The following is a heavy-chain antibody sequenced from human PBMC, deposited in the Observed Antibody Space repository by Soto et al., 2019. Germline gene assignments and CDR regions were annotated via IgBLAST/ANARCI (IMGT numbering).Heavy chain of an antibody. J-gene: IGHJ4*02. CDR2: IYYSGST. CDR3: YFVGRLETPPTYQHFDY. V-gene: IGHV4-59*12. CDR1: GGSISSYY. D-gene: IGHD1-1*01. Sequence: SETLSLTCTVSGGSISSYYWSWIRQPPGKGLEWIGYIYYSGSTNYKSSLKSRVTISVDTSKNQFSLKLSSVTAEDTALYYCYFVGRLETPPTYQHFDYWGQGALVTVSS.